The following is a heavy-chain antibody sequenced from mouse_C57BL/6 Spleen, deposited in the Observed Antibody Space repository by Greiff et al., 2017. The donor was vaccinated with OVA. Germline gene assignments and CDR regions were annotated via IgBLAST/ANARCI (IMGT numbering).Heavy chain of an antibody. CDR1: GFTFSSYG. J-gene: IGHJ4*01. V-gene: IGHV5-6*01. Sequence: EVMLVESGGDLVKPGGSLKLSCAASGFTFSSYGMSWVRQTPDKRLAWVATISSGGSYTYYPDSVKGRFTISRDNAKNTLYLQMSSLKYEDTAMYYCARTYYYGSSHYAMDYWGQGTSVTVSS. CDR2: ISSGGSYT. D-gene: IGHD1-1*01. CDR3: ARTYYYGSSHYAMDY.